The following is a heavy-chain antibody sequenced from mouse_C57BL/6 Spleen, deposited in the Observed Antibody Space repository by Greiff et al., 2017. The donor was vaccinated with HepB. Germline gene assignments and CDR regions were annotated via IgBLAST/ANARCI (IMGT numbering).Heavy chain of an antibody. Sequence: VQLKQSGPVLVKPGASVKMSCKASGYTFTDYYMNWVKQSHGKSLEWIGVINPYNGGTSYNQKFKGKATLTVDKSSSTAYMELNSLTSEDSAVYYCARGSTVSWYFDVWGTGTTVTVSS. CDR2: INPYNGGT. J-gene: IGHJ1*03. CDR1: GYTFTDYY. D-gene: IGHD1-1*01. V-gene: IGHV1-19*01. CDR3: ARGSTVSWYFDV.